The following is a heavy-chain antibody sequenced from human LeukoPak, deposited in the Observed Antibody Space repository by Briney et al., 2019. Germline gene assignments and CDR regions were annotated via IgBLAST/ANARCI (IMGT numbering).Heavy chain of an antibody. Sequence: GGSLRLSCEASGFIFSIYGMNWVRQAPGKGLEWVSYISSNSEIIHYAESVWGRFTISRDNAKNSLFLQMSSLRAEDTAVYYCARAPSKYDFWSGYHYYYMDVWGKGTTVTVSS. J-gene: IGHJ6*03. D-gene: IGHD3-3*01. V-gene: IGHV3-48*01. CDR2: ISSNSEII. CDR3: ARAPSKYDFWSGYHYYYMDV. CDR1: GFIFSIYG.